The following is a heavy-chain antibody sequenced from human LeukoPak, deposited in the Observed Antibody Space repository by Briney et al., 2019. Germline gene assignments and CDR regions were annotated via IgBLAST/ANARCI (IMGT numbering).Heavy chain of an antibody. J-gene: IGHJ4*02. Sequence: GGSLRLSCVASGFTFSSYWMHWVRQDPRKGLVWVSRISGDGRNINYTDSVKGRFTISRDNVKNTLFLQMSSLRAEDTAIYYCVYSGFDWTYYFDWWGQGTLVTVSS. CDR1: GFTFSSYW. D-gene: IGHD5-12*01. CDR2: ISGDGRNI. CDR3: VYSGFDWTYYFDW. V-gene: IGHV3-74*01.